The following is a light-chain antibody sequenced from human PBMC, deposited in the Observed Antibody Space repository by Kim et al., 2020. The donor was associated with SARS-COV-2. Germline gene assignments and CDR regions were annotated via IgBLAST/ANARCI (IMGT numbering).Light chain of an antibody. CDR3: QAWDSHTVI. V-gene: IGLV3-1*01. Sequence: SYELTQPPSVSVSTGQTAKITCSGDRLGQKYVCWYQQKPGQSPALVIYQGRKLPSGIPERFSGSNSGNTATLTITEAQSTDEADYYCQAWDSHTVIFGGGTQLTVL. J-gene: IGLJ2*01. CDR1: RLGQKY. CDR2: QGR.